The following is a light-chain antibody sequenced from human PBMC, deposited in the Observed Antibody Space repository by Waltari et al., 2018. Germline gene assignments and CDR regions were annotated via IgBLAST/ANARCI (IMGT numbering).Light chain of an antibody. CDR2: SND. V-gene: IGLV1-44*01. CDR1: SSKIGGHS. Sequence: QSVLTQPPSASGTPGQRVTISCSGSSSKIGGHSVNWYQHHPGTAPKPLINSNDQRPSGVPDRFSGSRSGTSASLAISGLQSEDEADYYCGAWDDSLNGYVFGTGTKVTVL. CDR3: GAWDDSLNGYV. J-gene: IGLJ1*01.